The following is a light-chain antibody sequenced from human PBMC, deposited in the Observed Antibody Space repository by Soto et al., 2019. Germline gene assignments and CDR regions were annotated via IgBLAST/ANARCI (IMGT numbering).Light chain of an antibody. J-gene: IGLJ1*01. Sequence: QSALTQPPSASGSPGQSITISCTGTSSDVGGFNYVSWHQQHPGKAPKVIIYEVTKRPSGVPDRFSGSKSANTASLTVSGLQAEDEADCYCSSYAGSNNPLFVFGTGTKVSVL. V-gene: IGLV2-8*01. CDR3: SSYAGSNNPLFV. CDR2: EVT. CDR1: SSDVGGFNY.